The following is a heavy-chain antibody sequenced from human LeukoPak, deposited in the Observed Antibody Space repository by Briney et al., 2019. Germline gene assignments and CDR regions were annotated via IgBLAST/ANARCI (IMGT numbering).Heavy chain of an antibody. V-gene: IGHV6-1*01. CDR1: GDSVSSNSAA. CDR2: TYYRSKWYN. J-gene: IGHJ4*02. CDR3: AKVNPTRGGRSGWYEANDY. Sequence: SQTLSLTCAISGDSVSSNSAAWNWIRQSPSRGLEWLGRTYYRSKWYNDYAVSVKSRITIDPDTSKNQFSLQLNSVTPEDTAVYYCAKVNPTRGGRSGWYEANDYWGQGTLVTASS. D-gene: IGHD6-19*01.